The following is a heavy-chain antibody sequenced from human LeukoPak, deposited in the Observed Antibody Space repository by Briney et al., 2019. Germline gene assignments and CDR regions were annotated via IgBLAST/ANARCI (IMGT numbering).Heavy chain of an antibody. CDR2: INTDGSRT. CDR1: GFTFSNHW. D-gene: IGHD3-10*01. Sequence: GGSLRLSCAASGFTFSNHWMHWVRHAPGKGLVWVSRINTDGSRTSYADSVKGRFTISRDNARNTLYLQMNSLRIEDTAVYYCGRGSVGFGELNYWGQGTLVTVSS. J-gene: IGHJ4*02. CDR3: GRGSVGFGELNY. V-gene: IGHV3-74*01.